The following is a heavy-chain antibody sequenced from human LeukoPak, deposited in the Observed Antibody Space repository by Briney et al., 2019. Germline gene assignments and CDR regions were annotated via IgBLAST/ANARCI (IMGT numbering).Heavy chain of an antibody. J-gene: IGHJ6*02. D-gene: IGHD2-2*01. CDR2: INPNSGGT. V-gene: IGHV1-2*02. CDR1: GYTFTGYY. CDR3: ARAIGYCSSTSCSPIGYYYYGMDV. Sequence: ASVKVSCKASGYTFTGYYMHWVRQAPGQGLEWMGWINPNSGGTNYAQKFQARVTMTRDTSISTAYMELSRLRSDDTAVYYCARAIGYCSSTSCSPIGYYYYGMDVWGQGTTVTVSS.